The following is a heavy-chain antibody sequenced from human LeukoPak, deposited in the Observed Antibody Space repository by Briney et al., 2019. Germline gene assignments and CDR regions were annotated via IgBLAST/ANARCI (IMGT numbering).Heavy chain of an antibody. J-gene: IGHJ4*02. CDR3: ASTDYYGSGFEDY. D-gene: IGHD3-10*01. Sequence: SQTVSLTCAISGDSVSRDTAAWNWVRQSPSRGLEGLGRTYYRSKWYNDYAVSVKSRITINPDTSKNQFSLQLSSVTAADTAVYYCASTDYYGSGFEDYWGQGTLVTVSS. V-gene: IGHV6-1*01. CDR1: GDSVSRDTAA. CDR2: TYYRSKWYN.